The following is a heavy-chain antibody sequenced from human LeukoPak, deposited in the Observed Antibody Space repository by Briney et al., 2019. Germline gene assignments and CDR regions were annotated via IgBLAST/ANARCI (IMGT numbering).Heavy chain of an antibody. V-gene: IGHV3-23*01. J-gene: IGHJ6*03. D-gene: IGHD3-9*01. Sequence: GGSLRLSCAASGFTFSSYAMSWVRQAPGKGLEWVSAISGSGGSTYYADSVKGRFTISRDNSKNTLYLQMNSLRAEDTAVYYCAKYLRGGLRYAYMDVWGKGTTVTVSS. CDR3: AKYLRGGLRYAYMDV. CDR2: ISGSGGST. CDR1: GFTFSSYA.